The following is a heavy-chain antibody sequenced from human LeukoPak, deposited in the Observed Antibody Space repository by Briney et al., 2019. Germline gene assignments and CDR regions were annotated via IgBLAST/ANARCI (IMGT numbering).Heavy chain of an antibody. V-gene: IGHV4-39*01. D-gene: IGHD3-3*01. CDR3: ARTLRFLEWPDLTCFDP. Sequence: SETLSLTCTVSGGSISSSSYYWGRIRQPPGKGLEWIVSIYYSGSTYYNPPLKSRVTISVDTSKNQFSLKLSSVTAADTAVYYCARTLRFLEWPDLTCFDPWGQGTLVTVSS. CDR1: GGSISSSSYY. J-gene: IGHJ5*02. CDR2: IYYSGST.